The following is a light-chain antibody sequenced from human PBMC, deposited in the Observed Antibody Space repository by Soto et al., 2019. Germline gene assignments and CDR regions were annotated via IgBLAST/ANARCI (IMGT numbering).Light chain of an antibody. CDR2: DAY. CDR1: QSFRGL. V-gene: IGKV3-11*01. J-gene: IGKJ4*02. Sequence: EFVLSQSPLSLSFSPGVSATLSCRASQSFRGLLAWYRQKPGQAPRLLIYDAYTRATGIPPRFSGSGSGTDFTLTISSLEPEDSAVYYCQQRNRYPLTFGGGTKVDIK. CDR3: QQRNRYPLT.